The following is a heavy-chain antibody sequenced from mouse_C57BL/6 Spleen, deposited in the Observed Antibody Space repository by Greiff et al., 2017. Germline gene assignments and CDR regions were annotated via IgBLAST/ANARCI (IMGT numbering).Heavy chain of an antibody. Sequence: VQLQQSGAELMKPGASVKLSCKATGYTFTGYWIEWVKQRPGHGLEWIGEILPGSGSTNYNEKFKGKATFTADTSSNTAYMQLSSLTTEDSAIYYCGRRAYYYGSSPRYFDVWGTGTTVTVSS. CDR2: ILPGSGST. CDR1: GYTFTGYW. D-gene: IGHD1-1*01. V-gene: IGHV1-9*01. J-gene: IGHJ1*03. CDR3: GRRAYYYGSSPRYFDV.